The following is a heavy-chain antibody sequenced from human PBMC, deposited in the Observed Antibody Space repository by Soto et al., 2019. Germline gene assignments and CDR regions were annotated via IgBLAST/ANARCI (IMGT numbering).Heavy chain of an antibody. V-gene: IGHV3-48*02. CDR2: ISSSSSTI. D-gene: IGHD3-3*01. CDR3: ARESRFLEWLSLNWFDP. CDR1: GFTFSSYS. Sequence: EVQLVESGGGLVQPGGSLRLSCAASGFTFSSYSMNWVRQAPGKGLEWVSYISSSSSTIYYADSVKGRFTISRDNAKNSLYQQMNSLRDEDTAVYYCARESRFLEWLSLNWFDPWGQGTLVTVSS. J-gene: IGHJ5*02.